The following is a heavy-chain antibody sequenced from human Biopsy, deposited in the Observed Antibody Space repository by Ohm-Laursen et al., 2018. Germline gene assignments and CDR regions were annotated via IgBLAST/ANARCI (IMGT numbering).Heavy chain of an antibody. CDR2: IKQDGSEK. V-gene: IGHV3-7*01. Sequence: SLRLSCAAPGFTFRNYWMTWVRQAPGKGLEWAANIKQDGSEKYSVDSVKGRFTISRDNAKNSLYLQMNSLRAEDTAVYYCVRGSEFEGSNWPVDYWGQGTLVTVSS. CDR1: GFTFRNYW. CDR3: VRGSEFEGSNWPVDY. J-gene: IGHJ4*02. D-gene: IGHD6-13*01.